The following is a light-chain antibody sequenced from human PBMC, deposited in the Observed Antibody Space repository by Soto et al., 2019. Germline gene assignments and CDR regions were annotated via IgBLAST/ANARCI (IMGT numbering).Light chain of an antibody. J-gene: IGKJ4*01. CDR3: QQSYSTLPLT. Sequence: DIQLNQSPSSLSASVGDRVTITCRASQSISSYLNWYQQKPGKAPKLLIYAASSLQSGVPSRFSGSGSGTDFTLTISSLQPEDFATYYCQQSYSTLPLTFGGGTKVDIK. V-gene: IGKV1-39*01. CDR2: AAS. CDR1: QSISSY.